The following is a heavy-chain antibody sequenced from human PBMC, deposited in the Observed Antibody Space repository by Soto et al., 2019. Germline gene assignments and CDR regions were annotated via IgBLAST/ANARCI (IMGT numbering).Heavy chain of an antibody. CDR1: GFTFSNYA. Sequence: EVQLLESGGDLVQPGGSLRLSCAASGFTFSNYAMSWVRQTPGKGLESVSGISGNGGRTYYTDSVKGRFTISRDDSKNTLYLQMNSLRAEDTAVYYCATTAVYTDYQYGLDVWGQGTTVTVSS. CDR3: ATTAVYTDYQYGLDV. J-gene: IGHJ6*02. CDR2: ISGNGGRT. V-gene: IGHV3-23*01.